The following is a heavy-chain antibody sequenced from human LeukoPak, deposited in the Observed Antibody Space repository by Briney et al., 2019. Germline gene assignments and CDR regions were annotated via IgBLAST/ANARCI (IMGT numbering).Heavy chain of an antibody. Sequence: SETLSLTCAVYGGSFSGYYWSWIRQPPGKGLEWIGEINHSGSTNYNPSLKSRVTISVDTSKNQFSLKLSSVTAADTAVYYCAREQRFLEWLYNSDGMDVWGQGTTVTVSS. CDR2: INHSGST. V-gene: IGHV4-34*01. D-gene: IGHD3-3*01. CDR3: AREQRFLEWLYNSDGMDV. J-gene: IGHJ6*02. CDR1: GGSFSGYY.